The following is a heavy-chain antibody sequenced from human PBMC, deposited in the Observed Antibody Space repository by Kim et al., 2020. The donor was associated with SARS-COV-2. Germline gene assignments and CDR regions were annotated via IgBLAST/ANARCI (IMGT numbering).Heavy chain of an antibody. CDR1: GFTFSGSA. D-gene: IGHD3-10*01. Sequence: GGSLRLSCAASGFTFSGSAMHWVRQASGKGLEWVGRIRSKANSYATAYAASVKGRFTISRDDSKNTAYLQMNSLKTEDTAVYYCTRAMGSGSSLMYYYYGMDVWGQGTTVTVSS. CDR2: IRSKANSYAT. CDR3: TRAMGSGSSLMYYYYGMDV. V-gene: IGHV3-73*01. J-gene: IGHJ6*02.